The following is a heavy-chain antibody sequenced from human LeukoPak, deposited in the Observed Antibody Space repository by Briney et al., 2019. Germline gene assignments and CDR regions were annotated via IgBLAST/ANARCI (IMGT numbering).Heavy chain of an antibody. CDR1: GFTFSSYA. D-gene: IGHD3-10*01. V-gene: IGHV3-30*04. CDR2: ISYDGSNK. CDR3: ARGHSYGSGSYKGWFDP. J-gene: IGHJ5*02. Sequence: GGSLRLSCAASGFTFSSYAMHWVRQAPGKGLEWVAVISYDGSNKYYADSVKGRFTISRDNSKNTLYLQMNSLRAEDTAVYYCARGHSYGSGSYKGWFDPWGQGTLVTVSS.